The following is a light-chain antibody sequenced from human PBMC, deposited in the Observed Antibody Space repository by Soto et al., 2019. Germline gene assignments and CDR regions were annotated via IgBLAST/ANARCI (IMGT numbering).Light chain of an antibody. Sequence: TLSCRASQSVTSDYLAWYQQKPGQAPRLLMYGASNRATGIPDRFSGSGSGTDFTLTISRLEPEDFAVYYCQQYGSSGTFGQGTKVDI. J-gene: IGKJ1*01. CDR1: QSVTSDY. CDR3: QQYGSSGT. V-gene: IGKV3-20*01. CDR2: GAS.